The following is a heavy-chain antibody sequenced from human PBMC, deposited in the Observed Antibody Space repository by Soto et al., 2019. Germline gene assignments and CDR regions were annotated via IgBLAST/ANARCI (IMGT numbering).Heavy chain of an antibody. CDR3: ARLEVTSADSFDV. J-gene: IGHJ3*01. CDR1: GDSFSGPY. CDR2: INHSGST. D-gene: IGHD2-21*02. V-gene: IGHV4-34*01. Sequence: SETLSLXCAVYGDSFSGPYWTWIRQTPGKGLEWIGEINHSGSTDYHPSLKSRVTISVDTSKNQFSLNLSSVSAADTAVYFCARLEVTSADSFDVWGPGTMVTVSS.